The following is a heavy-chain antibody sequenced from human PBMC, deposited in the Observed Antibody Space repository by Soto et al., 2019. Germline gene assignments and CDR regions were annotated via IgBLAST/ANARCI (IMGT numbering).Heavy chain of an antibody. D-gene: IGHD5-18*01. CDR2: ISYDGSIK. CDR1: GFTFRCYG. J-gene: IGHJ6*02. CDR3: ANSEYSRYKNIDV. Sequence: GGSLRHSCAASGFTFRCYGMHWGRQAPGRGLEWVALISYDGSIKYYADSVRGRFTISRDNSKNTLYLQMNSLRAEDTAVYYCANSEYSRYKNIDVWGQGTTVTVSS. V-gene: IGHV3-30*18.